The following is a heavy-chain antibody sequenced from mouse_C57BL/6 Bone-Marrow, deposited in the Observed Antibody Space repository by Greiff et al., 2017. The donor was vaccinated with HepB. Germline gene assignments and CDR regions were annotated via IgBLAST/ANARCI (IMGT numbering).Heavy chain of an antibody. V-gene: IGHV1-80*01. Sequence: VQLQQSGAELVKPGASVKISCKASGYAFSSYWMNWVKQRPGKGLEWIGQIYPGDGDTNYNGKFKGKATLTVDKSSSTAYMQLSSLTSEDSAVYFWARELLRSSCWFADWGQGTMVTVAA. CDR2: IYPGDGDT. J-gene: IGHJ3*01. CDR3: ARELLRSSCWFAD. D-gene: IGHD1-1*01. CDR1: GYAFSSYW.